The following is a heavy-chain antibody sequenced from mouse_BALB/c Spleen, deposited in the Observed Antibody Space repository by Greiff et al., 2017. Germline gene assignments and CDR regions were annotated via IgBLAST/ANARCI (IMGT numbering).Heavy chain of an antibody. CDR3: TRDGSGYVMDY. D-gene: IGHD3-1*01. V-gene: IGHV5-6-4*01. Sequence: EVKLMESGGGLVKPGGSLKLSCAASGFTFSSYTMSWVRQTPEKRLEWVATISSGGSYTYYPDSVKGRFTISRDNAKNTLYLQMSSLKSEDTAMYYCTRDGSGYVMDYWGQGTSVTVSS. CDR2: ISSGGSYT. J-gene: IGHJ4*01. CDR1: GFTFSSYT.